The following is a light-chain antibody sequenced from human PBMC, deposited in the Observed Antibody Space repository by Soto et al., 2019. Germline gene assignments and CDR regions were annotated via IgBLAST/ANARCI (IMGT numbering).Light chain of an antibody. CDR2: GAS. Sequence: EIVMTQSPATLSVSPGERATLSCRASQSVSSNLAWYQQKPGQAPRLLIYGASTRATGIPARFSGSGSGTDFTLTLSILQSEDFAVYYFQQDNNRPPRYTFGQGTKLEIK. V-gene: IGKV3-15*01. CDR1: QSVSSN. CDR3: QQDNNRPPRYT. J-gene: IGKJ2*01.